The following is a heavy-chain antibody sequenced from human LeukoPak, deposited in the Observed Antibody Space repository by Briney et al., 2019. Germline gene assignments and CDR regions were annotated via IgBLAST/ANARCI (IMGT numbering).Heavy chain of an antibody. CDR2: ISGSGGST. D-gene: IGHD3-22*01. Sequence: GGSLRLSCAASGFTFSSYAMSWVRQAPGKGLEWVSAISGSGGSTFYADSVKGRFTISRDNSKNTLYLQMNSLRAEDTAVYYCAKATSYYYDSSGYYWGYIYWGQGTLVTVSS. J-gene: IGHJ4*02. V-gene: IGHV3-23*01. CDR3: AKATSYYYDSSGYYWGYIY. CDR1: GFTFSSYA.